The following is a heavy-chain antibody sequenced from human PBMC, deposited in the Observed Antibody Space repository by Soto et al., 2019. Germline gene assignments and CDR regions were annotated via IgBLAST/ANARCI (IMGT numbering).Heavy chain of an antibody. CDR3: ASVPFGVVINGAFDI. J-gene: IGHJ3*02. CDR2: ISGSGGST. CDR1: GFTFSSYA. D-gene: IGHD3-3*01. V-gene: IGHV3-23*01. Sequence: GGSLRLSCAASGFTFSSYAMSWVRQAPGKGLEWVSAISGSGGSTYYADSVKGRFTISRDNSKNTLYLQMNSLRAEDTAVYYCASVPFGVVINGAFDIWGQGTMVTVSS.